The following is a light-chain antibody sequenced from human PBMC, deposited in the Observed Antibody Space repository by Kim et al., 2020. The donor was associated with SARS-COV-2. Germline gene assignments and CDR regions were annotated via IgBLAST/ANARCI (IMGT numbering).Light chain of an antibody. CDR3: QQYDSHSYS. V-gene: IGKV1-5*03. J-gene: IGKJ2*01. CDR1: QTISTW. Sequence: DIQMTQSPSTLSASVGDRVTITCRASQTISTWLAWYQHKPGKAPKLLFYKASSLESGVPLRFSGSGSGTEFSLTISSLQPDDFATYYCQQYDSHSYSFGQGTKLEI. CDR2: KAS.